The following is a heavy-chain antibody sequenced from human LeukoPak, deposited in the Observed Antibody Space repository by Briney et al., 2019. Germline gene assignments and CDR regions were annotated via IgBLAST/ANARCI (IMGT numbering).Heavy chain of an antibody. CDR2: IRRSDNYI. CDR1: EFTFSTFT. Sequence: GGSLRLSCVASEFTFSTFTMNWVRQAPGKGLEWVSSIRRSDNYIYYADSVKGRFTISRDNAKNSLYLQMNSLRAEDTAVYYCSRDPLWFGESHNWFDPWGQGTLVTVSS. V-gene: IGHV3-21*01. CDR3: SRDPLWFGESHNWFDP. D-gene: IGHD3-10*01. J-gene: IGHJ5*02.